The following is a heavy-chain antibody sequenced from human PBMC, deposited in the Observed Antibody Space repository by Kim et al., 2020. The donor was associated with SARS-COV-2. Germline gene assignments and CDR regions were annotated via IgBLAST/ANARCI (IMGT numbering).Heavy chain of an antibody. Sequence: APVKGRFTISRDDSKNTLYLQMNSLKTEDTAVYYCTTDTNYYDSSGLGDYWGQGTLVTVSS. D-gene: IGHD3-22*01. CDR3: TTDTNYYDSSGLGDY. J-gene: IGHJ4*02. V-gene: IGHV3-15*01.